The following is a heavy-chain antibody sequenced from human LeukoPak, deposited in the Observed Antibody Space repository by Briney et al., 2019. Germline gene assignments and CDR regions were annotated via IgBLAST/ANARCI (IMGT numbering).Heavy chain of an antibody. J-gene: IGHJ3*02. D-gene: IGHD3-22*01. V-gene: IGHV1-46*01. Sequence: ASVKVSCKASGYTFTSYYMHWVRQAPGQGLEWMGIINPSGGSTSYAQKFQGRVTMTRDTSTSTVYMELSSLRSEDTAVYYCARDQQMNYYDSSGYYYHDAFDIWGQGTMVTVSS. CDR3: ARDQQMNYYDSSGYYYHDAFDI. CDR2: INPSGGST. CDR1: GYTFTSYY.